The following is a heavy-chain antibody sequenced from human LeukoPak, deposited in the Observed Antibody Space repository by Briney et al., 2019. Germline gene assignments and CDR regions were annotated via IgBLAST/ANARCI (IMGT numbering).Heavy chain of an antibody. CDR1: GGSISSYY. V-gene: IGHV4-59*01. Sequence: SETLSLTCTVSGGSISSYYWSWIRQPPGKGLEWIGYIYYSGSTNHNPSLKSRVTISVDTSKNQFSLKLSSVTAADTAVYYCARVLGYCSSTSCYGAYYYYYMDVWGKGTTVTVSS. J-gene: IGHJ6*03. D-gene: IGHD2-2*01. CDR2: IYYSGST. CDR3: ARVLGYCSSTSCYGAYYYYYMDV.